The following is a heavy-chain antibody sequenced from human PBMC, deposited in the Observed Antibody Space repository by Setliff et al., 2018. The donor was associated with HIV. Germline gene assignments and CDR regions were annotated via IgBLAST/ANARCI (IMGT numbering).Heavy chain of an antibody. CDR2: VDPENGET. Sequence: ASVKVSCKVSGYSFTDYYMHWVQQAPGNGLEWMGLVDPENGETIYAEKFQGRVTITADTSTDTAYMELSSLRSEDTALYYCATGTIEGLTRYYYYYMDVWGKRTTVTVSS. V-gene: IGHV1-69-2*01. CDR3: ATGTIEGLTRYYYYYMDV. CDR1: GYSFTDYY. D-gene: IGHD1-26*01. J-gene: IGHJ6*03.